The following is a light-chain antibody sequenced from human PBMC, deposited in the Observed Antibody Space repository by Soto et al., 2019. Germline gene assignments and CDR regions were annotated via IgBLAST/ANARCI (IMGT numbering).Light chain of an antibody. Sequence: ESVLTQSPGTLSLSPGERATLSCRATQSVTNNYFAWYQQKPGQSPRLLIYGVSSRATDIPDRFSGSGSGTDFTLTISSLEPEDFVMYFCQQYSSLPHTFGQGTKLEVK. CDR3: QQYSSLPHT. V-gene: IGKV3-20*01. CDR1: QSVTNNY. CDR2: GVS. J-gene: IGKJ2*01.